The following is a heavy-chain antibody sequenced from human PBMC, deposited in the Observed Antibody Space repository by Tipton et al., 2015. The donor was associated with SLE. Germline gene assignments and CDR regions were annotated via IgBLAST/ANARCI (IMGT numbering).Heavy chain of an antibody. CDR2: IYYSGST. Sequence: LRLSCTVSGGSISSSSYYWGWIRQPPGKGLEWIGSIYYSGSTYYNPSLKSRVTISVDTSKNQFSLKLSSVTAADTAVYYCAREYCSGGSCSRWSYFDLWGRGTLVTVSS. J-gene: IGHJ2*01. D-gene: IGHD2-15*01. CDR3: AREYCSGGSCSRWSYFDL. CDR1: GGSISSSSYY. V-gene: IGHV4-39*07.